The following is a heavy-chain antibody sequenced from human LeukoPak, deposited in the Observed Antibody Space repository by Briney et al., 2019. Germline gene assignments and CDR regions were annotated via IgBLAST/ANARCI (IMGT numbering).Heavy chain of an antibody. Sequence: GASVKVSCKASGYTFTSYGISWVRQAPGQGLEWMGGIIPIFGAPNYAQKFQGRVTITADRSTRTAYMELSSLISEDTAMYYCAGDYGGNSRSSPFDIWGQGTMVTVSS. CDR1: GYTFTSYG. CDR3: AGDYGGNSRSSPFDI. CDR2: IIPIFGAP. D-gene: IGHD4-23*01. V-gene: IGHV1-69*06. J-gene: IGHJ3*02.